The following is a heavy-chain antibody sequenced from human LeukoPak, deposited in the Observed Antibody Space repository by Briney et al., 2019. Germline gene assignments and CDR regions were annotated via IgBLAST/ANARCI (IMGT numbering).Heavy chain of an antibody. J-gene: IGHJ4*02. CDR2: ISSSSTYI. CDR1: GFTFRSYS. CDR3: ARGIDDFWSGLIDN. Sequence: GGSLRLSCAASGFTFRSYSMYGVPQAPGKRLEWGSFISSSSTYIYYADSVKGRFTISRDNAKNSRYLQMNSLRAEDTAVYYCARGIDDFWSGLIDNWGQGILVTVSS. D-gene: IGHD3-3*01. V-gene: IGHV3-21*01.